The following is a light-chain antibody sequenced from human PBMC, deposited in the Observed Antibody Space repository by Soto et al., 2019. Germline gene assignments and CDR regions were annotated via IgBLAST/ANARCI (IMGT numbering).Light chain of an antibody. V-gene: IGKV2D-29*02. Sequence: VMTQTPLSLQVAPGQPASISFKCSQSLLHITGETFLFWYLQKPGQSPQLLIYEVSTRVSGVPDRFSGSGSGTDFTLEISRVETDDVGIYYCMQSTQLPPTFAQGTRLEIK. CDR3: MQSTQLPPT. J-gene: IGKJ5*01. CDR2: EVS. CDR1: QSLLHITGETF.